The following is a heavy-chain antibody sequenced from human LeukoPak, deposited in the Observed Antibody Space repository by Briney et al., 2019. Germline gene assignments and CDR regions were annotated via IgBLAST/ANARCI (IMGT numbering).Heavy chain of an antibody. CDR3: ARMFGGYCSGGSCYKAFDI. V-gene: IGHV4-4*07. Sequence: SETLSLTCTVSGGSISSYYWSWIRQAAGKGLEWIGRIYTSGSTNYNPSLKSRVTMSVDTSKNQFSLKLSSVTAADTAVYYCARMFGGYCSGGSCYKAFDIWGQGTMVTVSS. CDR2: IYTSGST. CDR1: GGSISSYY. J-gene: IGHJ3*02. D-gene: IGHD2-15*01.